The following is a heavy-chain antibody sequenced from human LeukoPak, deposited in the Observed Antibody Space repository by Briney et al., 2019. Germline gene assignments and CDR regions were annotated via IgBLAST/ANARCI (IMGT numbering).Heavy chain of an antibody. V-gene: IGHV4-4*02. Sequence: PSETLSLTCAVSGGSIRSSNWWSWVRQPPGKGLEWIGEIYHSGSTNYNPSLKSRVTISEDKSKNQFSLKLTSVTAADTAVYYCAGQYDYIRGSYTPQVDYWGQGTLVTVSS. CDR3: AGQYDYIRGSYTPQVDY. J-gene: IGHJ4*02. CDR2: IYHSGST. CDR1: GGSIRSSNW. D-gene: IGHD3-16*01.